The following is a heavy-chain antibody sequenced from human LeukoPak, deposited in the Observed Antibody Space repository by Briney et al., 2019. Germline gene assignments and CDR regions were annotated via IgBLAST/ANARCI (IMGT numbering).Heavy chain of an antibody. Sequence: GGSLRLSCAASGFDLSTYEMNWVRQAPGKGLEWIADITISGHTKNYADSVKGRFTISRDNARTSLYLQMNSLRVEDTGVYYCARGDPHADLWGQGTLVTVSS. CDR2: ITISGHTK. CDR3: ARGDPHADL. V-gene: IGHV3-48*03. CDR1: GFDLSTYE. J-gene: IGHJ5*02.